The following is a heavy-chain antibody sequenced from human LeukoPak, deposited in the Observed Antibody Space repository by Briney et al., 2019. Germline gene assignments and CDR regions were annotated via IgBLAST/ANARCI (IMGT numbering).Heavy chain of an antibody. V-gene: IGHV4-39*01. Sequence: SSETLSPTCTVSGGSISSSSYYWGWIRQPPGKGPVWVGSIYYSGSTYYNPSLKSRVTISVDTSKNQFSLKLSSVTAADTAVYYCARQGTIFGVVTAYADYWGQGTLVTVSS. J-gene: IGHJ4*02. CDR3: ARQGTIFGVVTAYADY. CDR1: GGSISSSSYY. CDR2: IYYSGST. D-gene: IGHD3-3*01.